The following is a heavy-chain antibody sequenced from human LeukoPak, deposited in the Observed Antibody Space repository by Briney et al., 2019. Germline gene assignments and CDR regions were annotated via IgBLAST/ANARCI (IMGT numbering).Heavy chain of an antibody. CDR1: GYTFTSYG. D-gene: IGHD2-15*01. Sequence: ASVKVSCKASGYTFTSYGISWVRQAPGQGLEWMGWISAYNGNTNYARKLQGRVTMTTDTSTSTAYMELRSLRSDDTAVYYCARDHKVVVAATGYFQHWGQGTLVTVSS. CDR2: ISAYNGNT. CDR3: ARDHKVVVAATGYFQH. V-gene: IGHV1-18*01. J-gene: IGHJ1*01.